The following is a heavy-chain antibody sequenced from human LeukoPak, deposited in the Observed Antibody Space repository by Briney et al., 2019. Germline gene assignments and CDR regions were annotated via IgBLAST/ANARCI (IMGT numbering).Heavy chain of an antibody. V-gene: IGHV3-30*18. CDR1: GFTFSSYG. CDR2: ISYDGSNK. J-gene: IGHJ4*02. D-gene: IGHD3-10*01. CDR3: AKDLRYYYGSGSYLDY. Sequence: HPGGSLRLSCAASGFTFSSYGMHWVRQAPGKGLEWVAVISYDGSNKYYADSVKGRFTISRDNSKNTLYLQMNSLRAEDTAVYYCAKDLRYYYGSGSYLDYWGQGTLVTVSS.